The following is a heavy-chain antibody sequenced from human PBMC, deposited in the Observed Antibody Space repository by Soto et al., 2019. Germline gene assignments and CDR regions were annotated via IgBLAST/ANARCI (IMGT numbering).Heavy chain of an antibody. V-gene: IGHV4-34*01. D-gene: IGHD7-27*01. CDR2: INHSGST. J-gene: IGHJ4*02. CDR1: GGSFSGYY. Sequence: SETLSLTCAVYGGSFSGYYWSWIRQPPGKGLEWIGEINHSGSTNYNPSLKSRVTISVDTSKNQFSLKLSAGTAADTAVYYCARGLAGDFDYWGQGTLVTVSS. CDR3: ARGLAGDFDY.